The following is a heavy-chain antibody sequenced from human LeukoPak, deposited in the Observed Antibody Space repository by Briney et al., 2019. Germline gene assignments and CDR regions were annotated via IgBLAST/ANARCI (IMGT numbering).Heavy chain of an antibody. CDR1: GYTFTSYG. Sequence: GASVKVSCKASGYTFTSYGISWVRQAPGQGLEWMGWINPNSGGTNYAQKFQGRVTMTRDTSISTAYMELSRLRSDDTAVYYCASDPSVAGGDYWGQGTLVTVSS. CDR3: ASDPSVAGGDY. J-gene: IGHJ4*02. CDR2: INPNSGGT. D-gene: IGHD6-19*01. V-gene: IGHV1-2*02.